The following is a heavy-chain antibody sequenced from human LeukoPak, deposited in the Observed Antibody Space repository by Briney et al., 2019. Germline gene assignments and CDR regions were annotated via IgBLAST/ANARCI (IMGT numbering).Heavy chain of an antibody. CDR2: VYHSANT. V-gene: IGHV4-38-2*02. CDR3: AGWFGELSPLFAY. Sequence: SETLSLTCTVSGYSITRGYYWGWIRQPPGKGLEWIGSVYHSANTYYNPSLKGRVTISVDTSKNQFSLRVSSVSAADTAVYYCAGWFGELSPLFAYWGQGALVTVSS. J-gene: IGHJ4*02. CDR1: GYSITRGYY. D-gene: IGHD3-10*01.